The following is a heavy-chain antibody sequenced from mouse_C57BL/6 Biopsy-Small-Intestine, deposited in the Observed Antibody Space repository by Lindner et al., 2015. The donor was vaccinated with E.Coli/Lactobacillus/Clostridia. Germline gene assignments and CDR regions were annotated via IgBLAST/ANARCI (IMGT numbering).Heavy chain of an antibody. D-gene: IGHD2-4*01. Sequence: VQLQESGPELVKPGASVKISCKASGYAFSSSWMNWVKQRTGQGLEWIGEIYPRSGYIYFNEKFKGKATLTADKSSSTAYMQLSSLTSEDTAIYYCARGYDYGAAYWGQGTLVTVSA. CDR2: IYPRSGYI. V-gene: IGHV1-82*01. CDR1: GYAFSSSW. CDR3: ARGYDYGAAY. J-gene: IGHJ3*01.